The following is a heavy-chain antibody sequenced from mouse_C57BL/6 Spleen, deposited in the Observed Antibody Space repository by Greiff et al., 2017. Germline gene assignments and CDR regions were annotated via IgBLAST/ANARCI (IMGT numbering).Heavy chain of an antibody. CDR3: ARAGSHAVWYFDV. V-gene: IGHV1-85*01. CDR2: IYPRDGST. J-gene: IGHJ1*01. Sequence: QVQLKQSGPELVKPGASVKLSCKASGYTFTSYDINWVKQRPGQGLEWIGWIYPRDGSTKYNEKFKGKATLTVDTSASTAYMELHSLTSEDSAVYFCARAGSHAVWYFDVWGQGTTVTVSS. CDR1: GYTFTSYD.